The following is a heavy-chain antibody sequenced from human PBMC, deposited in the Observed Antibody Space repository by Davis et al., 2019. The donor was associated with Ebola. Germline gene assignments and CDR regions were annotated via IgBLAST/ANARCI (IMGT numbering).Heavy chain of an antibody. CDR1: GFTFSSYA. V-gene: IGHV3-30*04. CDR2: ISYDGSNK. J-gene: IGHJ6*02. Sequence: GESLKISCAASGFTFSSYAMNWVRQAPGKGLEWVAVISYDGSNKYHADSVKGRFTISRDNSKKTLYLQMNSLRAEDRAVYYCARNTIFGLDVWGQGTTVTVSS. D-gene: IGHD3-3*01. CDR3: ARNTIFGLDV.